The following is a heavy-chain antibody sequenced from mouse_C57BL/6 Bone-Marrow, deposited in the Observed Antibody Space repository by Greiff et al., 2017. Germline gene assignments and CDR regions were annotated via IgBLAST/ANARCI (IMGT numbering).Heavy chain of an antibody. D-gene: IGHD2-1*01. CDR2: IDPENGDT. CDR3: TTGLLTLD. Sequence: EVQLQQSGAELVRPGASVKLSCTASGFNIKDDYMHWVQQRPEQGLELIGWIDPENGDTESASTFQGKSTITSATSSNTAYLQLSSLTSENTAVDYCTTGLLTLDWGQGTTLTVSS. CDR1: GFNIKDDY. V-gene: IGHV14-4*01. J-gene: IGHJ2*01.